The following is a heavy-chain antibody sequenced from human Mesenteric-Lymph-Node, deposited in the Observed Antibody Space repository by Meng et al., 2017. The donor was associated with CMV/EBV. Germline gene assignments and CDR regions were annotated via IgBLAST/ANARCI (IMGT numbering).Heavy chain of an antibody. CDR2: VYHNGNT. D-gene: IGHD6-6*01. V-gene: IGHV4-4*02. J-gene: IGHJ6*02. CDR1: GGSVSSSHW. CDR3: ASRPYYYYYYGMDV. Sequence: GSLRLSCAVSGGSVSSSHWWSWVRQPPGKGLEWIGEVYHNGNTNYNPSLRSRVTISLDRSGNQFSLKLSSVTAADTAVYYCASRPYYYYYYGMDVWGQGTTVTVSS.